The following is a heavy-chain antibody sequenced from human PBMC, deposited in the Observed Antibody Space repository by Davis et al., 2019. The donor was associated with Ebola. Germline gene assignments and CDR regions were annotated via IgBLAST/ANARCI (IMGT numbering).Heavy chain of an antibody. CDR2: IKEDGSDK. CDR3: ARAWGLNYYYGMDV. Sequence: GESLKISCAASGFSFSTYWMSWVRQAPGKGPEWVANIKEDGSDKYYADSVRGRLTISRDNAKNSLYLQMNSLRAEDTAVYYCARAWGLNYYYGMDVWGQGTTVTVSS. CDR1: GFSFSTYW. J-gene: IGHJ6*02. V-gene: IGHV3-7*01. D-gene: IGHD7-27*01.